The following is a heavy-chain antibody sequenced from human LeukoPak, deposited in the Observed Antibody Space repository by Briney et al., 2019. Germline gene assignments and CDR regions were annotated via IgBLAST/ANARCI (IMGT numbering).Heavy chain of an antibody. CDR2: ISGSGGST. J-gene: IGHJ4*02. D-gene: IGHD3-22*01. CDR3: AKSYYYDSSGYSVDY. CDR1: GFTFSSYA. V-gene: IGHV3-23*01. Sequence: GGSLRLSCAASGFTFSSYAMSWVRQAPGKGLEWVSAISGSGGSTYYADSVKGRFTISRDNSKNTLYLLMDSLRAEDTAVYYCAKSYYYDSSGYSVDYWGQGTLVTVSS.